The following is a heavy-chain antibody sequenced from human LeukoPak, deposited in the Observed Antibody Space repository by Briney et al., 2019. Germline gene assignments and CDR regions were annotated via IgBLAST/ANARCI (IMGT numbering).Heavy chain of an antibody. CDR1: GGSFSGYY. Sequence: SETLSLTCAVYGGSFSGYYWSWIRQPPGKGLEWIGEINHSGSTNYNPSLKSRVTISVDTSKNQFSLKLSSVTAADTAVYYCVGYSSKWSFDYWGQGTLVTVSS. CDR2: INHSGST. D-gene: IGHD5-18*01. CDR3: VGYSSKWSFDY. J-gene: IGHJ4*02. V-gene: IGHV4-34*01.